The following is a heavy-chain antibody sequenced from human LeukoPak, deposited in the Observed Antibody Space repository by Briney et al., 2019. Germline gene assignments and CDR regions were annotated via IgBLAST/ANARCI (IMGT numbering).Heavy chain of an antibody. Sequence: GGSLRLSCAASGFTFSNYWMTWVRQTPGKGLEWVADIKQDGSEKLYVNSVRGRFTISRDNAKMSLFLQMNSLRAEGTAVYYCARDNGVVHGVYYMDVWGKGTTVTVS. J-gene: IGHJ6*03. V-gene: IGHV3-7*01. D-gene: IGHD3-3*01. CDR2: IKQDGSEK. CDR3: ARDNGVVHGVYYMDV. CDR1: GFTFSNYW.